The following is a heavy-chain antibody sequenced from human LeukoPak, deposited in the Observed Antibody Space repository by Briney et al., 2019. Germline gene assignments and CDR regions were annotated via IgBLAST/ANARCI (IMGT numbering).Heavy chain of an antibody. V-gene: IGHV1-69*04. CDR2: IIPIFGVA. Sequence: GASVKVSCKASGGTFSPYAISWVRQAPGQGLEWMGRIIPIFGVAKYAQKFQGRVTITADKSTSTAYMELSSLTSEDTAVYYCAREGTSVAGTWWFDPWGQGTLVTVSS. J-gene: IGHJ5*02. CDR3: AREGTSVAGTWWFDP. D-gene: IGHD6-19*01. CDR1: GGTFSPYA.